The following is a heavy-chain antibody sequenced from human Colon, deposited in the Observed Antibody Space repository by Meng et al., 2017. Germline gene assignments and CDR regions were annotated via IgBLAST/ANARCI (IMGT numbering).Heavy chain of an antibody. J-gene: IGHJ4*02. CDR1: GGSSSRRDG. CDR3: ASSDYYRSDY. D-gene: IGHD3-22*01. Sequence: QVLRQESGPGLAKRSEPLPRTCAGSGGSSSRRDGWSWVRQPPGKGLEGIGETSHSGSTNYSPSLKSRVTISLDKSKNQLSLKLNSVTAADTAVYYCASSDYYRSDYWGQGTLVTVSS. V-gene: IGHV4-4*02. CDR2: TSHSGST.